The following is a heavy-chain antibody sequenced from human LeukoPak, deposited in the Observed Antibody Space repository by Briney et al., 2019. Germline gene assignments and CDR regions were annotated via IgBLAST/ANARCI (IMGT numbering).Heavy chain of an antibody. CDR3: ASTQNYDLHFDY. CDR1: GYSISSGYY. V-gene: IGHV4-38-2*02. D-gene: IGHD3-3*01. CDR2: IYHSGST. J-gene: IGHJ4*02. Sequence: SETLSLTCTVSGYSISSGYYWGWIRQPPGKGLEWIGSIYHSGSTYYNPSLKSRVTISVDTSKNQFSLKLSSVTTADTAVYYCASTQNYDLHFDYWGQGTLVTVSS.